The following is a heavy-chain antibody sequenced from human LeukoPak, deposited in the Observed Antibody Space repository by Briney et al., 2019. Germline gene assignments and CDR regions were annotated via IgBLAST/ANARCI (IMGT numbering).Heavy chain of an antibody. J-gene: IGHJ6*02. D-gene: IGHD3-3*01. CDR1: GLTLASYW. V-gene: IGHV3-7*01. CDR2: IKPDSSEK. Sequence: GGSLRLSCAASGLTLASYWMTWVRQAPGKGPGWVANIKPDSSEKYYVDSVKGRFTISRDNAKNSLFLQMNSLRVEDTAVYYCARDLTYYDFGMDVWGRGTTVTVSS. CDR3: ARDLTYYDFGMDV.